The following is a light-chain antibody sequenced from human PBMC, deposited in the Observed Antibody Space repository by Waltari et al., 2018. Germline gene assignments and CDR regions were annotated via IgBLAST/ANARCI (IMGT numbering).Light chain of an antibody. CDR2: SHN. CDR1: WSHIGTNL. V-gene: IGLV1-44*01. CDR3: SAWDDSLNGHVI. J-gene: IGLJ2*01. Sequence: QSLLTPPPSASGTPGQRVTIPRSGSWSHIGTNLVGWSQQLPGTAPKLLIHSHNRRPSGVPDRFSCSKSGTSASLAIRGLQSADEADYYCSAWDDSLNGHVIFGGGTKLTVL.